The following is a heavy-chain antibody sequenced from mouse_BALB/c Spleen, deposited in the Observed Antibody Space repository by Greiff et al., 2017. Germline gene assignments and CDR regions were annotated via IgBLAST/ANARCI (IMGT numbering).Heavy chain of an antibody. CDR3: ARSEYYGSSYGYFDV. CDR1: GYTFTSYW. Sequence: VQLVESGTVLARPGASVKLSCKASGYTFTSYWMQWVKQRPGQGLEWIGAIYPGDGDTRYTQKFKGKATLTADKSSSTAYMQLSSLASEDSAVYYCARSEYYGSSYGYFDVWGAGTTVTVSS. D-gene: IGHD1-1*01. CDR2: IYPGDGDT. J-gene: IGHJ1*01. V-gene: IGHV1-87*01.